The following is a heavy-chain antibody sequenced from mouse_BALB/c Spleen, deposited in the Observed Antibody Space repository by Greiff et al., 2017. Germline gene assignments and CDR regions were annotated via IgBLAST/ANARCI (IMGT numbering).Heavy chain of an antibody. D-gene: IGHD2-10*02. CDR1: GFTFSNYW. CDR2: IRLKSNNYAT. J-gene: IGHJ2*01. V-gene: IGHV6-6*02. Sequence: EVKLMESGGGLVQPGGSMKLSCVASGFTFSNYWMNWVRQSPEKGLEWVAEIRLKSNNYATHYAESVKGRFTISRDDSKSSVYLQMNNLRAEDTGIYYCTGYGNYEGDYWGQGTTLTVSS. CDR3: TGYGNYEGDY.